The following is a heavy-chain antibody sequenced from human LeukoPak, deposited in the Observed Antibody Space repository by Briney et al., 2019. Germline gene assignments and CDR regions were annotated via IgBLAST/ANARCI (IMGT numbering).Heavy chain of an antibody. CDR3: AKRYSSDSSGYYYYFDY. CDR2: ISGSGGST. CDR1: GFTFSSYA. V-gene: IGHV3-23*01. J-gene: IGHJ4*02. D-gene: IGHD3-22*01. Sequence: QTGGSLRLSCAASGFTFSSYAMSWVRQAPGKGLEWVSAISGSGGSTYYADSVKGRFTISRDNSKNTLYLQMNSLRAEDTAVYYCAKRYSSDSSGYYYYFDYWGQGTLVTVSS.